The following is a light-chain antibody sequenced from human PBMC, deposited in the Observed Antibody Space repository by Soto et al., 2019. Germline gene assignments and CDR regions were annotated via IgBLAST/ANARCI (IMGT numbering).Light chain of an antibody. V-gene: IGLV1-44*01. CDR3: AAWDDSLNGEVV. Sequence: QSVLTQPPSASGTPGQRVTTSCSGSSSNIGSNSVNWYQQVPGTAPKLLIYSTNQRPSGVPDRFSGSKSDTSASLAISGLQSEDEADYYCAAWDDSLNGEVVFGGGTKVTVL. CDR2: STN. J-gene: IGLJ2*01. CDR1: SSNIGSNS.